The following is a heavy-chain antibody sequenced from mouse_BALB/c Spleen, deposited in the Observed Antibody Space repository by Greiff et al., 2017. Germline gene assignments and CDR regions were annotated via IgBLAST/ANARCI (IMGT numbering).Heavy chain of an antibody. Sequence: VQLQQSGAELVRSGASVKLSCTASGFNIKDYYMHWVKQRPEQGLEWIGWIDPENGDTEYAPKFQGKATMTADTSSNTAYLQLSSLTSEDTAVYYCNESYYGSPWFDYWGQGTTLTVTS. CDR2: IDPENGDT. V-gene: IGHV14-4*02. D-gene: IGHD1-1*01. CDR3: NESYYGSPWFDY. J-gene: IGHJ2*01. CDR1: GFNIKDYY.